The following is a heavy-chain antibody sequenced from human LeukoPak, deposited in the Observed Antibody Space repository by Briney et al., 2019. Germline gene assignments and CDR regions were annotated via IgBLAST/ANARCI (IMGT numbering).Heavy chain of an antibody. V-gene: IGHV4-59*08. J-gene: IGHJ4*02. CDR1: GGSISSYY. Sequence: TSETLSLTCTVSGGSISSYYWSWIRQPPGKGLEWIGYIYYSGSTNYNPSLKSRVTISVDTSKNQFSLKLSSVTAADTAVYYCAGYHRGWFGELLPPTYYFDYWGQGTLVTVSS. D-gene: IGHD3-10*01. CDR3: AGYHRGWFGELLPPTYYFDY. CDR2: IYYSGST.